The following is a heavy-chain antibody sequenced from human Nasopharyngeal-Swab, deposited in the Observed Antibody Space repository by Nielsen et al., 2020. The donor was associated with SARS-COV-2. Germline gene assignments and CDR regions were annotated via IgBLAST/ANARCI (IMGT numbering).Heavy chain of an antibody. J-gene: IGHJ5*02. D-gene: IGHD4-17*01. CDR1: GDSVSSNRAT. Sequence: SQTLSLTCAISGDSVSSNRATWNWLRQSPSRGLEWLGRTYYRSKWYNDYAVSVKSRITINPDTSKNQFSLQLNSMTPEDTAVYYCARAQGTVWFDPWGQGTLVTVSS. V-gene: IGHV6-1*01. CDR2: TYYRSKWYN. CDR3: ARAQGTVWFDP.